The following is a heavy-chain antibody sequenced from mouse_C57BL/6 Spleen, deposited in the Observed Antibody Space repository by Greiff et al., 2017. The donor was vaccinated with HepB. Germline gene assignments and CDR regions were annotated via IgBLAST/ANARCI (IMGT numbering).Heavy chain of an antibody. V-gene: IGHV1-81*01. CDR1: GSTFTSYG. CDR3: ALYGSRAY. J-gene: IGHJ3*01. D-gene: IGHD1-1*01. CDR2: IYPRSGNT. Sequence: VQLQESGAELARPGASVKLSCKASGSTFTSYGISWVKQRTGQGLEWIGDIYPRSGNTYYNEKFKGKATLTADKSSSTAYMELRSLTSEDSAVYFCALYGSRAYWGQGTLVTVSA.